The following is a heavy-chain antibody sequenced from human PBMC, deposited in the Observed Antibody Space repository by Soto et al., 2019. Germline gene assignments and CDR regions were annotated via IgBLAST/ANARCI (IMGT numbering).Heavy chain of an antibody. CDR1: GYSFISYW. CDR2: IYPGDSDT. D-gene: IGHD2-15*01. CDR3: ARSAGNAGSFSEY. J-gene: IGHJ4*02. Sequence: AESLTISCKGSGYSFISYWIGWVLQMPGEGLEWLGVIYPGDSDTRYSPSFQGQVTISADKSINTAHLQWGSLKASDSAIYYCARSAGNAGSFSEYWGQGTLVTVSS. V-gene: IGHV5-51*01.